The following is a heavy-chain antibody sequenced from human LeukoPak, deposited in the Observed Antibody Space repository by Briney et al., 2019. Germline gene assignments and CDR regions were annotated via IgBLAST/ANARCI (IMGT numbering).Heavy chain of an antibody. J-gene: IGHJ3*02. D-gene: IGHD4-11*01. Sequence: GGSLRLSCAASGFSFSSYWMSWVRQAPGKGLEWVANINQGGSEKYYVDSVKGRFTISRDNAKNSLYLQMNSLRAEDTALYYCARRKYYSQAFDIWGQGTMVTVSS. CDR3: ARRKYYSQAFDI. CDR2: INQGGSEK. CDR1: GFSFSSYW. V-gene: IGHV3-7*03.